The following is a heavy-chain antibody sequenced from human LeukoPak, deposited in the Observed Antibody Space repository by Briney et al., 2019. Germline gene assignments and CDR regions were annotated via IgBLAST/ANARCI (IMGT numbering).Heavy chain of an antibody. CDR2: IYYNGST. V-gene: IGHV4-39*01. D-gene: IGHD6-6*01. CDR3: ARQSIAARGYYYYLDV. Sequence: SETLSLTCTVSSGSISSSSYYWGWIRQPPGKGLEWIGSIYYNGSTYYNPSLKSRVTMSVDTSKNQFSLRLSSVTAADTAFYYCARQSIAARGYYYYLDVWGKGTTVTVSS. CDR1: SGSISSSSYY. J-gene: IGHJ6*03.